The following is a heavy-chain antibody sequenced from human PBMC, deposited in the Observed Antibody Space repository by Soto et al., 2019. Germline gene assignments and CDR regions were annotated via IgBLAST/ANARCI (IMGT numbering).Heavy chain of an antibody. CDR3: ARGGGFDS. CDR1: GDSISSGDNY. CDR2: IYYSGRS. Sequence: SETLSLTCTVSGDSISSGDNYWSWIRQPPGKGLEWIGYIYYSGRSYYKPSLKSRVTMSVDTSKNQFSLTLTSVTAADTAVYYCARGGGFDSWGRGTLVT. J-gene: IGHJ4*02. V-gene: IGHV4-30-4*01. D-gene: IGHD3-16*01.